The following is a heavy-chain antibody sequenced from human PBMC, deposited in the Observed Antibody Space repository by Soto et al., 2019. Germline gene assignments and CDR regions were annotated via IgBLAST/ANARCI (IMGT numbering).Heavy chain of an antibody. CDR3: ARGGGYDSNNPYFDY. Sequence: GGSLRLSCAASGFTFSSYSMNWVRQAPGKGLEWVSSISSSGSYIYYADSVKGRFTISRDNAKNSLYLQMNSLRAEDTAVYYCARGGGYDSNNPYFDYWGQGTLVTVSS. J-gene: IGHJ4*02. V-gene: IGHV3-21*01. D-gene: IGHD5-12*01. CDR1: GFTFSSYS. CDR2: ISSSGSYI.